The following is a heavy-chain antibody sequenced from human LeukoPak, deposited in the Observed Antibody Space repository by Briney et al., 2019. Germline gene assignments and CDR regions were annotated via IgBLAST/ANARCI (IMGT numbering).Heavy chain of an antibody. D-gene: IGHD5-18*01. CDR3: ARDAVDTANAV. J-gene: IGHJ6*02. V-gene: IGHV3-74*01. CDR2: INSDGSIT. CDR1: GFTFTTYW. Sequence: GGSLRLSCAASGFTFTTYWMHWVRQAPGKGLVWVSHINSDGSITSYADSVKGRFTISRDNAKSTLYLQMNSLRAEDTAVYYCARDAVDTANAVWGQGTTVTVSS.